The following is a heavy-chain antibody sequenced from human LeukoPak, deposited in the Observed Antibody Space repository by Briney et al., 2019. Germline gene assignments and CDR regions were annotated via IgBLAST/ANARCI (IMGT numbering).Heavy chain of an antibody. V-gene: IGHV3-74*01. J-gene: IGHJ4*02. D-gene: IGHD1-1*01. CDR3: ARELAYYFDY. Sequence: GGSLRLSCAASGFTFSNSWMHWVRQAPGKGLVWVSRINKDGSSTNYADSVKGRFTTSRDNAKNTLYLQMNSLRAEDTAVYYCARELAYYFDYWGQGTLVTVSS. CDR1: GFTFSNSW. CDR2: INKDGSST.